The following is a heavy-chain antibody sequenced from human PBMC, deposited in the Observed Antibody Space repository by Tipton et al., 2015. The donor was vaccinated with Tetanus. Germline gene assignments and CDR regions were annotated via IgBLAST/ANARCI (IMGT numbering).Heavy chain of an antibody. V-gene: IGHV4-59*01. J-gene: IGHJ4*02. CDR2: IYYSGST. CDR3: ARVHIPPLDDYGDPKPGPFDY. Sequence: TLSLTCTVSGGSISSYYWSWIRQPPGKGLEWIGYIYYSGSTNYNPSLKSRVTISVDTSKNQFSLKLSSVTAADTAVYYCARVHIPPLDDYGDPKPGPFDYWGQGTLVTVSS. D-gene: IGHD4-17*01. CDR1: GGSISSYY.